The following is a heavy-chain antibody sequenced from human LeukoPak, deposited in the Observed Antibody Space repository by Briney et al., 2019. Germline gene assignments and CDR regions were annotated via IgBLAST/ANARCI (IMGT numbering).Heavy chain of an antibody. D-gene: IGHD6-13*01. Sequence: PSETLSLTCTVSGGSISSYYWSWIRQPPGKGLEWFGYIYYSGSTNYNPSLKSRVTISVDTSKNQFSLKLSSVTAADTAVYYCARLAAAGTVYFDYWGQGTLVTVSS. CDR3: ARLAAAGTVYFDY. CDR1: GGSISSYY. J-gene: IGHJ4*02. V-gene: IGHV4-59*01. CDR2: IYYSGST.